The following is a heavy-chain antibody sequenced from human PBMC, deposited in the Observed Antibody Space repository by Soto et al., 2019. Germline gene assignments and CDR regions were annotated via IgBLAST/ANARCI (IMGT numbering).Heavy chain of an antibody. CDR1: GDSIRSYY. CDR3: ATCFSGNYSSPHVVQYYFDS. CDR2: IYYSGYT. V-gene: IGHV4-59*01. Sequence: TSGTLSVTCTVSGDSIRSYYWSWIRQPPGKGLEWIGYIYYSGYTSYNPSLKSRVTISVDTSKNQFSLKLNSVTAADTAVYYCATCFSGNYSSPHVVQYYFDSCRERSLV. J-gene: IGHJ4*02. D-gene: IGHD1-26*01.